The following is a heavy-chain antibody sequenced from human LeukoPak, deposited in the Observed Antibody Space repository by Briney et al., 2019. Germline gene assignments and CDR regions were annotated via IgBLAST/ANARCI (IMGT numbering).Heavy chain of an antibody. CDR2: ISSSSSYI. D-gene: IGHD5-18*01. Sequence: GGPLRLSCAASGFTFSSYSMNWVRQAPGKGLEWVSSISSSSSYIYYADSVKGRFTISRDNAKNSLYLQMNSLRAEDTAVYYCARASSGYSYGRHFDYWGQGTLVTVSS. CDR1: GFTFSSYS. J-gene: IGHJ4*02. CDR3: ARASSGYSYGRHFDY. V-gene: IGHV3-21*01.